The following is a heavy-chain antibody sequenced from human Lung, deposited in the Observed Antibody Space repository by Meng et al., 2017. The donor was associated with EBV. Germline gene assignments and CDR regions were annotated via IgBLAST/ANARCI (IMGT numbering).Heavy chain of an antibody. J-gene: IGHJ5*02. D-gene: IGHD6-19*01. V-gene: IGHV3-21*01. Sequence: EGQLVGSGGGLVKPWGALGLSCVASGLTFSGYNIDWVRQAPGKGLEWVSSISPTSSHIYYADSVKGRFTISRDNAKNSVFLQMNSLRVEDTAVYYCAIPDSSGWGGGSWGQGTLVTVSS. CDR1: GLTFSGYN. CDR3: AIPDSSGWGGGS. CDR2: ISPTSSHI.